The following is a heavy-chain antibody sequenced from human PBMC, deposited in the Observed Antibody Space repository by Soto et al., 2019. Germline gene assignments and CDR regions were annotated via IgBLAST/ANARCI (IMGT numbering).Heavy chain of an antibody. CDR2: IWYHGIDK. V-gene: IGHV3-33*01. J-gene: IGHJ4*02. Sequence: QVQLVESGGGVVQPERSLRLSCAASGFTFSRQAMHWVRQAPGRGLEWVAVIWYHGIDKYYADSVKGRFTIARDNSKNTVYLQMNSLRGEDTAVYYCAAGFLGLCTGVNCPLAYWGQGTLVTVSS. CDR3: AAGFLGLCTGVNCPLAY. CDR1: GFTFSRQA. D-gene: IGHD2-8*02.